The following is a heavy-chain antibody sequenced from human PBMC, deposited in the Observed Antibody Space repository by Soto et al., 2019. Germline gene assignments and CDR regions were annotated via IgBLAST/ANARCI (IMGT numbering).Heavy chain of an antibody. V-gene: IGHV4-4*07. CDR1: GASITGSSY. D-gene: IGHD2-8*02. J-gene: IGHJ4*02. CDR3: ARGMTPPGAHAWYYFDS. Sequence: QGQLQESGPGLMKPSETLSLTCTVSGASITGSSYWSWIRQPAGKGLEWIGRFSLSGTTNYNPSLRSRVTMSADVSKNQFSLRLPSVTAADTALYYCARGMTPPGAHAWYYFDSWGQGTLVTVSS. CDR2: FSLSGTT.